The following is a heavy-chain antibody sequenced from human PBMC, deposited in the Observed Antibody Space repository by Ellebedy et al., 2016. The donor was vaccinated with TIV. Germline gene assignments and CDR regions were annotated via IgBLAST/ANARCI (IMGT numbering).Heavy chain of an antibody. CDR1: GFTFSSNW. D-gene: IGHD1-26*01. CDR3: ARGGSYRGMDV. Sequence: GESLKISCAASGFTFSSNWMHWVRQAPGKGLVWVSRINSDGSSTSYADSVKGRFTISRDNAKNTLYLQMNSLRAEDTAVYYCARGGSYRGMDVWGQGTTVTVSS. J-gene: IGHJ6*02. V-gene: IGHV3-74*01. CDR2: INSDGSST.